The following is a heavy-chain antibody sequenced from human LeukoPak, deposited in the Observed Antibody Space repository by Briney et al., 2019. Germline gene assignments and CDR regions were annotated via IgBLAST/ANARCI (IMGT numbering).Heavy chain of an antibody. J-gene: IGHJ4*02. CDR1: GYTFTIYD. Sequence: ASVNVSCKASGYTFTIYDINWVRQATGQGLEWMGWMNPNSGNTGYAQKFQGRVTMTTDTSTSTAYMELRSLRSDDTAVYYCAREWFGELSKDYWGQGTLVTVSS. CDR2: MNPNSGNT. CDR3: AREWFGELSKDY. V-gene: IGHV1-8*01. D-gene: IGHD3-10*01.